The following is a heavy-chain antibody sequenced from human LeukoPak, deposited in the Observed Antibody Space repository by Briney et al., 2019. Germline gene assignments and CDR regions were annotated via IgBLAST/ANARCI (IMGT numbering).Heavy chain of an antibody. J-gene: IGHJ5*02. Sequence: GASVKLSCKASGYPFTSYGINWVRQAPGQGLEWMGWISAYNGNTNYAQKLQGRVTMTTDTSTSTAYMELRSLRSDDTAVYYCAIDGLRYFDPLGTWGQGTLVTVSS. D-gene: IGHD3-9*01. CDR3: AIDGLRYFDPLGT. CDR2: ISAYNGNT. V-gene: IGHV1-18*01. CDR1: GYPFTSYG.